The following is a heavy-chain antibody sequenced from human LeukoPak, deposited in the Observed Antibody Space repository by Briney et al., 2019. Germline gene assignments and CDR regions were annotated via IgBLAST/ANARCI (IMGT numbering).Heavy chain of an antibody. V-gene: IGHV3-23*01. J-gene: IGHJ4*02. D-gene: IGHD6-6*01. CDR3: AKRIEYSSSSAYFDY. CDR2: IGESGQST. CDR1: GFTFSNYG. Sequence: GGSLRLSCAASGFTFSNYGMTWVRQAPGKGLEWLSSIGESGQSTYYADSVKGRFTISRDNSKHTLYLQMNTLGADDTALYYCAKRIEYSSSSAYFDYWGQGTLVTVSS.